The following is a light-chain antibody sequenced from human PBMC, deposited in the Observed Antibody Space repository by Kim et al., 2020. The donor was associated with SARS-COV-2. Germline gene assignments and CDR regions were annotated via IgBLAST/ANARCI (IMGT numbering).Light chain of an antibody. CDR2: DNT. J-gene: IGLJ2*01. V-gene: IGLV1-40*01. Sequence: RVTISCTGSSSNIGAGYAVHWYQQLPGTAPKLLFYDNTDRPSGVPDRFSGSKSGTSASLAITGLQAEDEADYYCQSYDTARSGWVFGGGTQLTVL. CDR3: QSYDTARSGWV. CDR1: SSNIGAGYA.